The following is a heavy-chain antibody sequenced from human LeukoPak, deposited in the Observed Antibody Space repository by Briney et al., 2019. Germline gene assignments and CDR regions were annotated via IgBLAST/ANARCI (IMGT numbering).Heavy chain of an antibody. CDR1: GGSFSGYY. CDR3: ARGPIYYYGSGSNRGSAFDI. J-gene: IGHJ3*02. Sequence: SGTLSLTCAVYGGSFSGYYWSWIRQPPGKGLEWIGEINHSGSTNYNPSLKSRVTISVDTSKNQFSLKLSSVTAADTAVYYCARGPIYYYGSGSNRGSAFDIWGQGTMFTVSS. D-gene: IGHD3-10*01. CDR2: INHSGST. V-gene: IGHV4-34*01.